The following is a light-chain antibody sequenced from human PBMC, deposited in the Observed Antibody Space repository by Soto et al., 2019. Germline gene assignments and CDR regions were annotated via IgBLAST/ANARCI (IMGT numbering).Light chain of an antibody. CDR1: QTISNY. CDR3: QQSYRTPIT. Sequence: DIQMTQSPSSLSASVGDRVTITCRASQTISNYLNWYQQTPGKAPKLLIYSASTLQSGVPSRFSGSGSGTDFTLTISSLQNEDFATYYCQQSYRTPITFGQGTRLEIK. J-gene: IGKJ5*01. CDR2: SAS. V-gene: IGKV1-39*01.